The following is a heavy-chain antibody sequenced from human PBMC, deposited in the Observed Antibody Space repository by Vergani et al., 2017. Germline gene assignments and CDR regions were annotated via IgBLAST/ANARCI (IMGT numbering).Heavy chain of an antibody. J-gene: IGHJ5*02. D-gene: IGHD6-13*01. Sequence: QVQLQESGPGLVKPSQTLSLTCSVSGDSISSGVYYWNWIRQHPGKGLEWIGYIYSTGSTHHNPSLRRRINMSVDTSKNQFSLRLTSVTAADSAIYYCAGDTHSWQRADRWGQGLLVSVSS. CDR3: AGDTHSWQRADR. CDR2: IYSTGST. V-gene: IGHV4-31*03. CDR1: GDSISSGVYY.